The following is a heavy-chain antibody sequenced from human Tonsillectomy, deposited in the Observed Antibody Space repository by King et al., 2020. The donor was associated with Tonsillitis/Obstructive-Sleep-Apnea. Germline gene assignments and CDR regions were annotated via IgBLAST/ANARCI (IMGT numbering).Heavy chain of an antibody. CDR2: ISPNTGGT. Sequence: QVQLVESGAEVKKPGASVKVSCKASGYSFSGYYMHWVRQAPGQGLEWMGWISPNTGGTKFAQKFQGRVTMTTDTSISTAYMELSGLRFDDTAVYFCARDKELYSSPFDYWGQGTLVTVSS. V-gene: IGHV1-2*02. CDR1: GYSFSGYY. D-gene: IGHD3-22*01. J-gene: IGHJ4*02. CDR3: ARDKELYSSPFDY.